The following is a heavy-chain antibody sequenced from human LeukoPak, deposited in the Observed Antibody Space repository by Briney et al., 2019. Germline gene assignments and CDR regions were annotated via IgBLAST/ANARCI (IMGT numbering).Heavy chain of an antibody. J-gene: IGHJ6*02. CDR2: ISYDGRNQ. D-gene: IGHD6-13*01. Sequence: GGSLRLSCAASGFSFNSYGMHWVRQAPRKGLEWVAAISYDGRNQYYADSVKGRFTISRDKSRNTLYLQMNSLRAEDTAVYYCAKDLHSSSNDYYGMDVWGQGTTVTVSS. V-gene: IGHV3-30*18. CDR1: GFSFNSYG. CDR3: AKDLHSSSNDYYGMDV.